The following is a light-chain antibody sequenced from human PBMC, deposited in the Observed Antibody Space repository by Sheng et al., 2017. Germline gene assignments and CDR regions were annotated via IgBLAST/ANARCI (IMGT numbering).Light chain of an antibody. V-gene: IGLV1-51*01. Sequence: QSVLTQPPSVSAAPGQKVTISCSGSNSNIENNFVSWYQQLPGTAPKLLIYDDYKRRSGISARFSGSKSGTSATLDITGLQTGDEGDFYCGTWDNNLDNWVFGGGTRLTVL. CDR1: NSNIENNF. CDR3: GTWDNNLDNWV. CDR2: DDY. J-gene: IGLJ3*02.